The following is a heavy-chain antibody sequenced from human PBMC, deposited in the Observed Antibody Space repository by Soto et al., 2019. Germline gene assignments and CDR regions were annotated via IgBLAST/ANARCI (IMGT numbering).Heavy chain of an antibody. CDR3: AGDYYYMDV. CDR2: ISSGSSTI. CDR1: GISFSTYA. Sequence: EVQLVESGGGLVQPGGSLRLSCAASGISFSTYAMNWVRQAPGKGLEWVSYISSGSSTIYYAESVKGRFTISRDNAKKSLFLQMNSLRAEDTAVYYCAGDYYYMDVWGKGTTVTVSS. J-gene: IGHJ6*03. V-gene: IGHV3-48*01. D-gene: IGHD4-17*01.